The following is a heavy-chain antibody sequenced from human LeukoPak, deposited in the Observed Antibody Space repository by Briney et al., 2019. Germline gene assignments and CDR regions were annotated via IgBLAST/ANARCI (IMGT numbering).Heavy chain of an antibody. D-gene: IGHD6-19*01. J-gene: IGHJ4*02. CDR1: GFTFSDYY. CDR3: ARVSQWLARNFDY. CDR2: ISSSCSTI. Sequence: PGGSLRLSCAASGFTFSDYYMSWIRQAPGKGLEWVSYISSSCSTIYYADSVKGRFTISRDNAKNSLYLQVNSLRAEDTAVYYCARVSQWLARNFDYWGQGTLVTVYS. V-gene: IGHV3-11*04.